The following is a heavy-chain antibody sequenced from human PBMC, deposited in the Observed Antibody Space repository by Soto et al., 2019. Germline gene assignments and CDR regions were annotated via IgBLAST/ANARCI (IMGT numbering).Heavy chain of an antibody. Sequence: PGESLKISCKGSGYSFTSYWIGWVRQMPGKGLEWMGIIYPGDSDTRYSPSFQGQVTISADKSISTAYLQWSSLKASDTAMYYCARNRRYDFWSGYSYFDYWGQGTLVTV. CDR3: ARNRRYDFWSGYSYFDY. V-gene: IGHV5-51*01. D-gene: IGHD3-3*01. J-gene: IGHJ4*02. CDR2: IYPGDSDT. CDR1: GYSFTSYW.